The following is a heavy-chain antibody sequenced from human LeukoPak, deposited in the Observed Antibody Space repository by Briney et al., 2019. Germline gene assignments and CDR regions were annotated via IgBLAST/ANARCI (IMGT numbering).Heavy chain of an antibody. V-gene: IGHV4-59*11. J-gene: IGHJ6*02. Sequence: SETLSLACTVSGGSISSHYWSWIRQPPGKTLEWIGYIYYSGSTNYNPSLRSRVTISVDSSKNQFSLKLSSVTAADTAVYYCAREYSSSWYTVYGMDVWGQGTTVTVSS. CDR1: GGSISSHY. CDR2: IYYSGST. D-gene: IGHD6-13*01. CDR3: AREYSSSWYTVYGMDV.